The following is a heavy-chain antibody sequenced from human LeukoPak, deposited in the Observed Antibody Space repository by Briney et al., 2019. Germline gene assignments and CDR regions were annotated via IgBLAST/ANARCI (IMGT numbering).Heavy chain of an antibody. Sequence: RGGSLRLPCADCGFTFNSYSIKWVVQAPGKGLEWVSSISSSSSYIYYADSVNGRFTISRDNAKSSLWLQMNSLRAEDTSVYYCALSTNWLFNIWRQGTMVTVSS. CDR1: GFTFNSYS. D-gene: IGHD1-1*01. J-gene: IGHJ3*02. CDR2: ISSSSSYI. CDR3: ALSTNWLFNI. V-gene: IGHV3-21*01.